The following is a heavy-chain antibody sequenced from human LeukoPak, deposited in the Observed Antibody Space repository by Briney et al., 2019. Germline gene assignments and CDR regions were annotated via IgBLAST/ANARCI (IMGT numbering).Heavy chain of an antibody. J-gene: IGHJ4*02. D-gene: IGHD6-6*01. CDR2: IWYDGSKK. V-gene: IGHV3-33*01. Sequence: GGSLRLSCAASGFTFSSYGMHWVRQAPGKGLEWVAVIWYDGSKKYYADSVKGRFTISRDNSKNTLYLQMNSLRAEDTAVYYCAREGSIAASFDYWGQGTLVTVSS. CDR1: GFTFSSYG. CDR3: AREGSIAASFDY.